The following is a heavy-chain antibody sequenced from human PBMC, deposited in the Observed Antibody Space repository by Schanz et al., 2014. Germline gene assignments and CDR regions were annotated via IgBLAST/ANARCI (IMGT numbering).Heavy chain of an antibody. J-gene: IGHJ4*02. Sequence: QVQLVQSGAEVKKPGSSMKVSCKASGGTFNSYTISWVRQAPGQGLEWMGIINLSGGSTNNAQKFQGRLTMTRDTSTSTFYMELSSLRSEDTAVYYCARGGSMVQEISFAYWGQGSLVTVSS. CDR2: INLSGGST. CDR3: ARGGSMVQEISFAY. V-gene: IGHV1-46*02. D-gene: IGHD3-10*01. CDR1: GGTFNSYT.